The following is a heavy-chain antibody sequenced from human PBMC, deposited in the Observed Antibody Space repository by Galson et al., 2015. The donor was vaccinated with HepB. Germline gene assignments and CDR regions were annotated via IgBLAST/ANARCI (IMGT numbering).Heavy chain of an antibody. J-gene: IGHJ3*01. CDR1: GFIFRSFA. V-gene: IGHV3-23*01. CDR3: AKPQVALGSCTRSSCGDAFEV. CDR2: ISGSGDST. Sequence: SLRLSCAASGFIFRSFAMSWVRQTPGKGLEWVSGISGSGDSTHYEDSVKGRFTFSRDNSQNTLYLQMNSLRAEDTAVYYCAKPQVALGSCTRSSCGDAFEVWGQGTVVTVST. D-gene: IGHD2-8*01.